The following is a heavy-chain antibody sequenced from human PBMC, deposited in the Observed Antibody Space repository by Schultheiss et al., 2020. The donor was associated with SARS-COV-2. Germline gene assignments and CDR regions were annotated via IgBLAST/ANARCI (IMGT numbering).Heavy chain of an antibody. CDR3: ARSGSYGGYFQH. CDR1: GGSISSGGYY. Sequence: SETLSLTCTVSGGSISSGGYYWSWNRQHPGKGLEWIGYIYYSGSTYYNPSLKSLVTISVDTSKNQFSLKLSSVTAADTAVYYCARSGSYGGYFQHWGQGTLGTVSS. CDR2: IYYSGST. D-gene: IGHD1-26*01. V-gene: IGHV4-31*01. J-gene: IGHJ1*01.